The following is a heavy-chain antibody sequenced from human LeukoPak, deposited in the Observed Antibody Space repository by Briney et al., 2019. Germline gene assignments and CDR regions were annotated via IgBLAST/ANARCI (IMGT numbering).Heavy chain of an antibody. CDR1: GGSIRSYY. J-gene: IGHJ4*02. CDR3: ARDPGADSSGWYRGY. V-gene: IGHV4-4*07. Sequence: PSETLSLTCTVSGGSIRSYYWSWLRQPAGKGLEYLGRIHAGGSTNYNPSLKSRVTMSLDTSKNQFSLKLRSVTAADTAVYYCARDPGADSSGWYRGYWGQGTLVTVSS. D-gene: IGHD6-19*01. CDR2: IHAGGST.